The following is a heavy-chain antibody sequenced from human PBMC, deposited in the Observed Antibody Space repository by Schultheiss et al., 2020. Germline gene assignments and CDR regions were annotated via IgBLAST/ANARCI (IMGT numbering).Heavy chain of an antibody. CDR3: ARTTLRFRGSFSQSVNNFYSVDV. CDR2: ILSDDEK. V-gene: IGHV2-26*01. D-gene: IGHD1-20*01. CDR1: GFSRSTSRVG. J-gene: IGHJ6*04. Sequence: SGPTLVKPTQTLTLTCTFSGFSRSTSRVGVGWIRQSPGRALEWLEHILSDDEKSYGEFLESRLNISRDPSKSQVVLMMSNMSPLDTGTYYCARTTLRFRGSFSQSVNNFYSVDVFGKGATVNVSS.